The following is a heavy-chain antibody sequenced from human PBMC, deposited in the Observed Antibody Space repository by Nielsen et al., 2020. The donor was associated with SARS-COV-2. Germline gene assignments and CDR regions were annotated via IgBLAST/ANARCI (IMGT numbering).Heavy chain of an antibody. V-gene: IGHV4-59*12. CDR2: IYYSGST. CDR3: ARLSGYSSSWAAHYYYYGMDV. Sequence: RQAPGKGLEWIGYIYYSGSTNYNPSLKSRVTISVDTSKNQFSLKLSSVTAADTAVYYCARLSGYSSSWAAHYYYYGMDVWGQGTTVTVSS. J-gene: IGHJ6*02. D-gene: IGHD6-13*01.